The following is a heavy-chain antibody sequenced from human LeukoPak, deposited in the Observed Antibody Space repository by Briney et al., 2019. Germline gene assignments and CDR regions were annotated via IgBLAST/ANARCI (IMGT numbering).Heavy chain of an antibody. Sequence: QTGGSLRLSCSASGFTFGDYAMSWFRQAPGKGLEWVGFIRSKAYGGTTEYAASVKGRFTISRDDSKSIAYLQMNSLKIEDTAVYYCTTTLQYYYDTSGPFPDAFDIWGQGTMVTVSS. CDR1: GFTFGDYA. V-gene: IGHV3-49*03. J-gene: IGHJ3*02. CDR3: TTTLQYYYDTSGPFPDAFDI. CDR2: IRSKAYGGTT. D-gene: IGHD3-22*01.